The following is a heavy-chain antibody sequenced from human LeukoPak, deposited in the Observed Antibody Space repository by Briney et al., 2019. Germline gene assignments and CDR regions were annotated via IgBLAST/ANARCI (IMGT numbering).Heavy chain of an antibody. CDR3: ASAYYDSSGYYYGIDY. V-gene: IGHV1-2*02. D-gene: IGHD3-22*01. CDR2: INPNSGGT. CDR1: GYTFTSYY. J-gene: IGHJ4*02. Sequence: GASVKVSCKASGYTFTSYYMHWVRQAPGQGLEWMGWINPNSGGTNYAQKFQGRVTMTRDTSISTAYMELSRLRSDDTAVYYCASAYYDSSGYYYGIDYWGQGTLVTVSS.